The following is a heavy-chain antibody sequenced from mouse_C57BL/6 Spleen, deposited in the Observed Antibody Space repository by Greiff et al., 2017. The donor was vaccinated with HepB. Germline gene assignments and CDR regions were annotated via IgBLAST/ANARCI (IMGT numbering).Heavy chain of an antibody. D-gene: IGHD3-2*01. Sequence: DVMLVESGGGLVKRGGSLKLSCAASGFTFSSYAMSWVRQTPEKRLEWVATISDGGSYTYYPDNVKGRFTISRDNAKNNLYLQMSHLKSEDTAMYYCASLDSSYFDYWGQGTTLTVSS. V-gene: IGHV5-4*03. CDR1: GFTFSSYA. J-gene: IGHJ2*01. CDR2: ISDGGSYT. CDR3: ASLDSSYFDY.